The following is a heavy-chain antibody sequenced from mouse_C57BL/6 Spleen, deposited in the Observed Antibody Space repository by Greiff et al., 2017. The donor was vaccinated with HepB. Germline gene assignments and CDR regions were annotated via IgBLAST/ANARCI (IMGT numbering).Heavy chain of an antibody. Sequence: EVQWVESGGGLVKPGGSLKLSCAASGFTFSDYGMHWVRQAPEKGLEWVAYISSGSSTIYYADTVKGRFTISRDNAKNTLFLQMTSLRSEDTAMYYCARRGYDGYYSGFAYWGQGTLVTVSA. J-gene: IGHJ3*01. CDR3: ARRGYDGYYSGFAY. CDR1: GFTFSDYG. D-gene: IGHD2-3*01. V-gene: IGHV5-17*01. CDR2: ISSGSSTI.